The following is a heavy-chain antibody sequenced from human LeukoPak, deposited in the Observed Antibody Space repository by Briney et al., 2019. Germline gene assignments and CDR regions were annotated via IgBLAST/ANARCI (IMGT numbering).Heavy chain of an antibody. J-gene: IGHJ5*02. CDR1: GGSLSDYY. CDR3: ARGPASGSDFAWFDP. V-gene: IGHV4-34*01. D-gene: IGHD3-10*01. Sequence: ETLSLTCAVYGGSLSDYYWSWIRQPPGKGLEWIGEINHSGSTKFNPSLKSRVTILVDMSKSQFSLELRSVTAADTAVYYCARGPASGSDFAWFDPWGQGTLVTVSS. CDR2: INHSGST.